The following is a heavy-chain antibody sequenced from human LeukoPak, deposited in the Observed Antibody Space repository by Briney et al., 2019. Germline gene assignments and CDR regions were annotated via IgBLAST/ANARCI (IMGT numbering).Heavy chain of an antibody. CDR2: IGASGGPT. D-gene: IGHD1-26*01. CDR1: GFTFSSYA. Sequence: GGSLRLSCAASGFTFSSYAMSWVRQAPEKGLEWVSAIGASGGPTFYSDSVRGRFTISRDNSKNTLYLQLNSLRAEDTAVYYCATLARFSGSYHGVDYRGQGTLVTVSS. J-gene: IGHJ4*02. CDR3: ATLARFSGSYHGVDY. V-gene: IGHV3-23*01.